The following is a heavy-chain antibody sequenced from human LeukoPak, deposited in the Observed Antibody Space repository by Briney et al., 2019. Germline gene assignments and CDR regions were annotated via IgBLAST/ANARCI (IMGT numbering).Heavy chain of an antibody. J-gene: IGHJ4*02. CDR1: GGSISSGGYY. Sequence: SQTLSLTCTVSGGSISSGGYYWSWIRQPPGKGLEWIGYIYYSGSTYYNPSLKSRVTISVDTSKNQFSLKLSSVTAADTAVYYCARDRLDSSGFLEYSYWGQGTLVTVSS. CDR2: IYYSGST. D-gene: IGHD3-22*01. CDR3: ARDRLDSSGFLEYSY. V-gene: IGHV4-30-4*01.